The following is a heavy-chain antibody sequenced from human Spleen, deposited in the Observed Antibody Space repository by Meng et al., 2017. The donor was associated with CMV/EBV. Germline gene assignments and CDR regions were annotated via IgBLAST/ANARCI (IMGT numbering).Heavy chain of an antibody. J-gene: IGHJ6*02. CDR1: GGSISSYY. CDR3: ARGVRGVTNNSPYYYGMDV. Sequence: SETLSLTCTVSGGSISSYYWSWIRQPPGKGLEWIGYISYSGSTNYNPSLKSRVTISVDTSKNQFSLKLSSVTAADTAVYYCARGVRGVTNNSPYYYGMDVWGQGTTVTVSS. CDR2: ISYSGST. D-gene: IGHD3-10*02. V-gene: IGHV4-59*01.